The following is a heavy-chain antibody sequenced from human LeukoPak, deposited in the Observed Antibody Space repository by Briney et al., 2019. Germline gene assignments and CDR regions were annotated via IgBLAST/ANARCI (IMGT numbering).Heavy chain of an antibody. D-gene: IGHD3-3*01. Sequence: GGSLRLSCAASGFTFSSYSMNWVRQAPGKGLEWLSYISYNSGTISYADSVKGRFTVSRDDAANSLYLQMTSLRVEDTAVYYCAKGYYDFWSGYPFFDYWGQGTLVTVSS. CDR2: ISYNSGTI. CDR3: AKGYYDFWSGYPFFDY. V-gene: IGHV3-48*04. CDR1: GFTFSSYS. J-gene: IGHJ4*02.